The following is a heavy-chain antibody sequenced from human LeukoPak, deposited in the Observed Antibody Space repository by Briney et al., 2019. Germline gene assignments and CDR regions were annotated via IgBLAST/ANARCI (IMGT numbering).Heavy chain of an antibody. D-gene: IGHD3-3*01. Sequence: PGGSLRLSCAASGFTFSSYAMSWVRQAPGKGLEWVSAISGSGGVTYYADSVKGRFTISRDNSRNTLYLQMNSLRTEDTAVYYCAKVPVFSLTISEVVTDDAFDIWGQGTIVTVSS. CDR1: GFTFSSYA. J-gene: IGHJ3*02. CDR2: ISGSGGVT. CDR3: AKVPVFSLTISEVVTDDAFDI. V-gene: IGHV3-23*01.